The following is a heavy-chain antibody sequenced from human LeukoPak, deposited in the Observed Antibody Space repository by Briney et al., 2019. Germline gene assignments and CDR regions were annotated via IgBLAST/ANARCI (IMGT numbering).Heavy chain of an antibody. J-gene: IGHJ4*02. V-gene: IGHV4-34*01. D-gene: IGHD6-13*01. CDR2: INHSGST. CDR3: ARGLAAGSSLFFVY. Sequence: SETLSLTCAVYGGSFSGYYWSWIRQPPGKGLEWIGEINHSGSTNYNPSLKSRVTISVDTSKNQFSLKLSSVTAADTAVYYCARGLAAGSSLFFVYWGQGTLVTVSS. CDR1: GGSFSGYY.